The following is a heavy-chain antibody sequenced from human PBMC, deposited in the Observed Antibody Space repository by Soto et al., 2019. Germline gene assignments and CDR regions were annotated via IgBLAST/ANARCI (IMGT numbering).Heavy chain of an antibody. Sequence: QVQLEQSGAEAGKPGSSVKVSCRASGGIFSSFTISWVRQAPGQGLEWLGGIIPIFDTPTYAQNFQGRVTITADKSTNTVYMELSSLRSEDTAVYYCATHGATTMARGAMKHYYYVMDVWGQGTTVTVSS. V-gene: IGHV1-69*06. J-gene: IGHJ6*02. D-gene: IGHD3-10*01. CDR3: ATHGATTMARGAMKHYYYVMDV. CDR1: GGIFSSFT. CDR2: IIPIFDTP.